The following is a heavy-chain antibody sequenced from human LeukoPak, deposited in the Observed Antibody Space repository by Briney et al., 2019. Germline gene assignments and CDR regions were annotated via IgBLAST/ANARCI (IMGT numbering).Heavy chain of an antibody. J-gene: IGHJ4*02. Sequence: GGSRRLSCTVSGLTFSAYSLIWVRQAPQKGLEWVSVTSAREGATYYADSVRGRFTISRDNSRNTVYLQMNSLRAEDTALYYCANYDYVWGSHRHFEYWGQGTLVTVSS. CDR1: GLTFSAYS. V-gene: IGHV3-23*01. D-gene: IGHD3-16*02. CDR3: ANYDYVWGSHRHFEY. CDR2: TSAREGAT.